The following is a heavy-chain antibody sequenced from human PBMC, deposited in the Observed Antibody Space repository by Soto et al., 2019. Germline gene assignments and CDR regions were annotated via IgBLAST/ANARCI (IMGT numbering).Heavy chain of an antibody. CDR1: GYTFTSYD. V-gene: IGHV1-8*01. Sequence: ASVKVSCKASGYTFTSYDINWVRQATGQGLEWMGWMNPNSGNTGYAQKFQGRVTMTRNTSISTAYMELSSLRSEDTAVYYCARGLARDYDFWSGYFNSYYYYYGMDVWGQGTTVTVSS. J-gene: IGHJ6*02. D-gene: IGHD3-3*01. CDR3: ARGLARDYDFWSGYFNSYYYYYGMDV. CDR2: MNPNSGNT.